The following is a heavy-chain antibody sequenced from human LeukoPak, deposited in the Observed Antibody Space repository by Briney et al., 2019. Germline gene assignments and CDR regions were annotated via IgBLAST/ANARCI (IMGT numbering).Heavy chain of an antibody. Sequence: GGSLRLSCAASGFSVGDNDVSWVRQAPGKGLEWVSVIYSGGSTSYADSVKGRFSISRDNSKNTLYLQMNSLRAEETAVYYCARGPRGFDPWGQGTLVTVSS. CDR2: IYSGGST. CDR1: GFSVGDND. J-gene: IGHJ5*02. V-gene: IGHV3-53*01. CDR3: ARGPRGFDP.